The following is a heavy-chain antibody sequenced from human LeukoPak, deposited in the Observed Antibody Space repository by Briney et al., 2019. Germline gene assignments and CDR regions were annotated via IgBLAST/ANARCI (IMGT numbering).Heavy chain of an antibody. CDR2: ISDDGNNK. V-gene: IGHV3-30*04. CDR3: SGVFYY. Sequence: PGGSLRLSCAASGFTFKSYAMHWVRQAPGKGLEWVAVISDDGNNKYYADSVKGRFTISRDKSKNTLYLQMNSLRAEDTAIYYCSGVFYYWGQGTLVTVSS. J-gene: IGHJ4*02. CDR1: GFTFKSYA.